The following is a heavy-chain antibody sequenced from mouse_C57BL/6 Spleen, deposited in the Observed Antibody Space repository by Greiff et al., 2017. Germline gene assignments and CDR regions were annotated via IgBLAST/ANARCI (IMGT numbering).Heavy chain of an antibody. CDR1: GYTFTSYW. CDR2: IDPSDSET. CDR3: ARRGGDYAMDY. Sequence: QVQLQQPGAELVRPGSSVTLSCKASGYTFTSYWMHWVKQRPIQGLEWIGNIDPSDSETHYNQKFKDKATLTVDKSSSTAYMQLSSLTSEDSAVYYCARRGGDYAMDYWGQGTSVTVSA. J-gene: IGHJ4*01. V-gene: IGHV1-52*01.